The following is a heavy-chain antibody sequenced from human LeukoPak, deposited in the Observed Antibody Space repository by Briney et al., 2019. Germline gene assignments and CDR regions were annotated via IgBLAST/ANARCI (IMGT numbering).Heavy chain of an antibody. CDR2: ISYDGSNK. CDR1: GFTFSSYA. D-gene: IGHD3-3*01. Sequence: PGGSLRLSCAASGFTFSSYAMHWVRQAPGKGLEWVAVISYDGSNKYYADSVKGRFTISRDNSKNTLYLQMNSLRAEDTAVYYCAKDLILYYDFWSGYSAKPWDGTGCGMDVWGQGTTVTVSS. J-gene: IGHJ6*02. CDR3: AKDLILYYDFWSGYSAKPWDGTGCGMDV. V-gene: IGHV3-30*04.